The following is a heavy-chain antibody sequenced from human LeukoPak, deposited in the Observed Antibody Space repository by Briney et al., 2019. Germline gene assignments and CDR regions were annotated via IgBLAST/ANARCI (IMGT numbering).Heavy chain of an antibody. CDR1: GFTFSSYW. CDR2: IKQGGSEK. CDR3: ARRTETYCSSTSCHNWFDP. V-gene: IGHV3-7*01. D-gene: IGHD2-2*01. J-gene: IGHJ5*02. Sequence: GGSLRLSCAASGFTFSSYWMSWVRQAPGKGLEWVANIKQGGSEKYYVDSVKGRFTISRDNAKNSLYLQMNSLRAEDTAVYYCARRTETYCSSTSCHNWFDPWGQGTLVTVSS.